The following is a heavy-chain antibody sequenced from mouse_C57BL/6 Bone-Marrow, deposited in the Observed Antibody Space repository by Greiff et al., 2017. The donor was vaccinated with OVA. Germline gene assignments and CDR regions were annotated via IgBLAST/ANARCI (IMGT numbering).Heavy chain of an antibody. Sequence: VQLQQSGPELVKPGASVKISCKASGYAFSSSWMNWVKQRPGKGLEWIGRIYPGDGDTNYNGKFKGKATLTADKSSSTAYMQLSSLTSEDSAVYFCARDYYGSSCWDYWGQGTSVTVSS. V-gene: IGHV1-82*01. CDR2: IYPGDGDT. D-gene: IGHD1-1*01. CDR3: ARDYYGSSCWDY. J-gene: IGHJ4*01. CDR1: GYAFSSSW.